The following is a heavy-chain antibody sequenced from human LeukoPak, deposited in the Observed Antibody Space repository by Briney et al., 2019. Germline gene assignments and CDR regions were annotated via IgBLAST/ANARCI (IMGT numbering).Heavy chain of an antibody. CDR3: AKAPSIAVAGTDY. Sequence: GGSLRLSCAASGFTFCSYGMHWVRQAPGKGLEWVAVISYDGSNKYYADSVKGRFTISRDNSKNTLYLQMNSLRAEDTAVYYCAKAPSIAVAGTDYWGQGTLVTVSS. J-gene: IGHJ4*02. CDR2: ISYDGSNK. V-gene: IGHV3-30*18. CDR1: GFTFCSYG. D-gene: IGHD6-19*01.